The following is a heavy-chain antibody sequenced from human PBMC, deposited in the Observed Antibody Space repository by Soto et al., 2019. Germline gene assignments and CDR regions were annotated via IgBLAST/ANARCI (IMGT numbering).Heavy chain of an antibody. D-gene: IGHD6-19*01. CDR3: ARDHPITVSGIDY. Sequence: QVQLVESGGGVVQPGRSLRLSCAASGFTFSSYGMHWVRQAPGKGLEWVAVIWFDGSDKYYADSVKGRFTISRDNSKNTVYLQMNSLRADDTAVYYCARDHPITVSGIDYWGQGTLVTVSS. J-gene: IGHJ4*02. V-gene: IGHV3-33*01. CDR2: IWFDGSDK. CDR1: GFTFSSYG.